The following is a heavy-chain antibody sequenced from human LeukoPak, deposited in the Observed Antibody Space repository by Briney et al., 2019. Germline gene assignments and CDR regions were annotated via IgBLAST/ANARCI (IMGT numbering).Heavy chain of an antibody. D-gene: IGHD2-2*01. V-gene: IGHV4-39*01. CDR1: GGSISSYY. J-gene: IGHJ4*02. CDR2: IYYSGST. Sequence: PSETLSLTCTVSGGSISSYYWGWIRQPPGKGLEWIGSIYYSGSTYYNPSLKSRVTISVDTSKNQFSLKLSSVTAADTAVYYCARLLGYCSSTSCYVFDYWGQGTLVTVSS. CDR3: ARLLGYCSSTSCYVFDY.